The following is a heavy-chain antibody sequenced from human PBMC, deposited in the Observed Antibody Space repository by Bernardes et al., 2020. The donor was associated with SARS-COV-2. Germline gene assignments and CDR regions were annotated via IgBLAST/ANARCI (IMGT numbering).Heavy chain of an antibody. CDR3: SRRDGDSGCFSFDY. Sequence: ASVKVSCKASGYSFTTYGIPWVRQAPGQGLEWMGWISAFNGCTNYEQNFQGRVTMTMNTATSTAYMELRSLRSDDTAIYYCSRRDGDSGCFSFDYWDKGTLVTVSS. D-gene: IGHD6-19*01. CDR2: ISAFNGCT. J-gene: IGHJ4*02. V-gene: IGHV1-18*04. CDR1: GYSFTTYG.